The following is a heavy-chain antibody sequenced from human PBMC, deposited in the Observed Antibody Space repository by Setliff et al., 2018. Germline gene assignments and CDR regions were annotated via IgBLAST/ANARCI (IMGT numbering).Heavy chain of an antibody. CDR1: GGSISSYY. Sequence: PSETLSLTCTVSGGSISSYYWSWIRQPPGKGLEWIGYIYYSGSTNYNPSLRSRVTISVDTSKNQFSLKLSSVTAADTAVYYCARDEGSSHFYGIDVWGQGTTVTV. CDR2: IYYSGST. V-gene: IGHV4-59*01. D-gene: IGHD6-13*01. CDR3: ARDEGSSHFYGIDV. J-gene: IGHJ6*02.